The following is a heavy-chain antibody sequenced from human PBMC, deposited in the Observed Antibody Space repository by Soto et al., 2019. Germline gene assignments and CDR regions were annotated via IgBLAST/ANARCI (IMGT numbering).Heavy chain of an antibody. CDR2: IYYSGST. CDR3: ARQEALYYFDY. CDR1: GGSISSSSYY. V-gene: IGHV4-39*01. Sequence: SETLSLTCTVSGGSISSSSYYWGWIRQPPGKGLEWIGSIYYSGSTYYNPSLKSRVTISVDTSKNQFSLKLSSVTAADTAVYYCARQEALYYFDYWGQGTLVTVSS. J-gene: IGHJ4*02.